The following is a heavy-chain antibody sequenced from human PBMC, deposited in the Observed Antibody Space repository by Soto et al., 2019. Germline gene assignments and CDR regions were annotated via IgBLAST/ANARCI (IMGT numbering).Heavy chain of an antibody. CDR1: HATFTGYT. D-gene: IGHD4-17*01. CDR2: ISSLSGNT. CDR3: ARGTVTSGRWFGP. V-gene: IGHV1-18*04. J-gene: IGHJ5*02. Sequence: QVHLVQSETEVKEPGASVTVSCKTSHATFTGYTINWVRQAPGQGLEWLGWISSLSGNTYYARDFQGRLTMTTNTSENTAYMELRSLRSDDTAVYFCARGTVTSGRWFGPWGQGTLVTVSS.